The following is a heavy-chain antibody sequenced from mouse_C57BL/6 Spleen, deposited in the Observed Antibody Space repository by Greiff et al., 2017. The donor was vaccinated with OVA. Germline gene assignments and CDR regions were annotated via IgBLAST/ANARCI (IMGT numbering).Heavy chain of an antibody. CDR3: AREGIGLLVVEGYFDV. Sequence: QVQLQQPGAELVKPGASVKLSCKASGYTFTSYWMHWVKQRPGQGLEWIGMIHPNSGSTNYNEKFKSKATLTVDKSSSTAYMQLSSLTSEDSAVYYCAREGIGLLVVEGYFDVWGTGTTVTVSS. CDR2: IHPNSGST. D-gene: IGHD1-1*01. CDR1: GYTFTSYW. V-gene: IGHV1-64*01. J-gene: IGHJ1*03.